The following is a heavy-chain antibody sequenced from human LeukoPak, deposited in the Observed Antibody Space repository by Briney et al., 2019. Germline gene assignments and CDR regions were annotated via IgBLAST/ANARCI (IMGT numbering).Heavy chain of an antibody. J-gene: IGHJ4*02. CDR2: INPNSGGT. CDR1: GYTFTGYY. CDR3: ARVSISWPEYYFDY. Sequence: ASVKVSCKASGYTFTGYYMHWVRQAPGQGLEWMGWINPNSGGTNYAQKFQGRVTMTRDTSISTAYMELSRLRSDDTAVYYCARVSISWPEYYFDYWGQGTLVTVSS. D-gene: IGHD2-2*01. V-gene: IGHV1-2*02.